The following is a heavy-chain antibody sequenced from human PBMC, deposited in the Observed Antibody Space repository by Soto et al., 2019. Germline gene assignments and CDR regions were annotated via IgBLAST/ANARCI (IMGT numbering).Heavy chain of an antibody. CDR2: ISSNGDST. CDR3: VNEDTARFDY. V-gene: IGHV3-64D*08. J-gene: IGHJ4*02. CDR1: GFTFSIYA. Sequence: GGSLRLSCSASGFTFSIYAMHWVRQAPGKGLEYVSEISSNGDSTYYADSVKGRFTISRDNSKNTLHLQMSSLRTEDTAVYYCVNEDTARFDYWGQGTRVTVSS. D-gene: IGHD5-18*01.